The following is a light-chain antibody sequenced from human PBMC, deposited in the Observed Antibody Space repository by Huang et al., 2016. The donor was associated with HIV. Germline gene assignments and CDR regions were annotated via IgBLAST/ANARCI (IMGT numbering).Light chain of an antibody. CDR2: DAS. J-gene: IGKJ4*01. CDR1: QSVSSY. CDR3: QQRSNWPPLT. V-gene: IGKV3-11*01. Sequence: EIVLTQSPATLSLSPGERATLSCRASQSVSSYFAWYQQRPGQAPRLPIYDASNKATGIPARFSGSGSGTDFTLTISSLEPEDFAVYYCQQRSNWPPLTFGGGTKVEIK.